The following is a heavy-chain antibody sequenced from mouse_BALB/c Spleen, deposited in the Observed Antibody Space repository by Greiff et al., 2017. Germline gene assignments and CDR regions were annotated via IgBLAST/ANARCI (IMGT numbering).Heavy chain of an antibody. V-gene: IGHV14-4*02. J-gene: IGHJ2*01. CDR2: IDPENGDT. Sequence: EVQLQQSGAELVRSGASVKLSCTASGFNIKDYYMHWVKQRPEQGLEWIGWIDPENGDTEYAPKFQGKATMTADTSSNTAYLQLSSLTSEDTAVYYCNAWTPYYYGSSSFDYWGQGTTLTVSS. CDR1: GFNIKDYY. CDR3: NAWTPYYYGSSSFDY. D-gene: IGHD1-1*01.